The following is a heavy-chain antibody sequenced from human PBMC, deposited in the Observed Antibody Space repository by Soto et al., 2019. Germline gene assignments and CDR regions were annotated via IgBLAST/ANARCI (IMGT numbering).Heavy chain of an antibody. J-gene: IGHJ4*02. D-gene: IGHD1-26*01. CDR1: GVTFSSYA. Sequence: PGGSLRLSCAASGVTFSSYAMSWVRQAPGKGLEWVSAISGSGGSTYYADSVKGRFTISRDDSKNTLYLQMNSLRAEDTAVYYCAKGKSGSYSSIFDYWGQGALVTVSS. CDR2: ISGSGGST. V-gene: IGHV3-23*01. CDR3: AKGKSGSYSSIFDY.